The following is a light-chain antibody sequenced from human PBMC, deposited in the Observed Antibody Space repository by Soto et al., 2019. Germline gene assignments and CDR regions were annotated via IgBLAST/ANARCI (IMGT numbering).Light chain of an antibody. V-gene: IGLV2-8*01. CDR2: EIT. CDR3: SSYAGSMNVGV. Sequence: QSVLTQPPSASGSPGQSVTISCTGSSTNIGGDNFVSWYQQHPGTAPKLMIYEITKRPSGVPSRFSGSKSGNSASLTVSGLQAEDEADYYCSSYAGSMNVGVFGGGTKLTVL. CDR1: STNIGGDNF. J-gene: IGLJ3*02.